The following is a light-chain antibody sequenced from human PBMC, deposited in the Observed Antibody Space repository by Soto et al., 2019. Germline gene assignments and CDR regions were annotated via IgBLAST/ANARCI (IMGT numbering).Light chain of an antibody. V-gene: IGKV3-11*01. Sequence: EIVLTQSPATLSLSPGERATLSCRASQSVSSYLAWYQQKPGQTPRLLIYDASNRATGIPARFSGSGSGTDFTLTISRLEPEDFAVDYCQHRSNSFTVGPGTKVDIK. CDR2: DAS. J-gene: IGKJ3*01. CDR1: QSVSSY. CDR3: QHRSNSFT.